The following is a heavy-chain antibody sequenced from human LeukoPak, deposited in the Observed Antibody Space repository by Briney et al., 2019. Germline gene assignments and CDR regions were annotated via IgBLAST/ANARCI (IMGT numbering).Heavy chain of an antibody. CDR3: ARTGYDSPFLEWRDPHPNWFDP. CDR1: GGSISSYY. V-gene: IGHV4-4*07. D-gene: IGHD3-3*02. Sequence: PSETLSLTCTVSGGSISSYYWSWIRQPAGKGLEWIGRIYTSGSTNYNPSLKSRVTMSVDTSKNQFSLKLSSVTAADTAVYYCARTGYDSPFLEWRDPHPNWFDPWGQGTLVTVSS. J-gene: IGHJ5*02. CDR2: IYTSGST.